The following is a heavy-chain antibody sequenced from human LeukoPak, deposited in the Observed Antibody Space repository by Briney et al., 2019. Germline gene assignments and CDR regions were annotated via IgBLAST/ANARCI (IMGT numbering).Heavy chain of an antibody. J-gene: IGHJ4*02. Sequence: GGSLRLSCAASGFTLRSYAMSWVRQAPGKGLGWVSAISGSGGSTYYADSVKGRFTISRDNSKNTLYLQMNSLRAEDTAIYYCAKDRFYGDTYFDYWGQGTLVTVSS. CDR3: AKDRFYGDTYFDY. CDR1: GFTLRSYA. CDR2: ISGSGGST. D-gene: IGHD4-17*01. V-gene: IGHV3-23*01.